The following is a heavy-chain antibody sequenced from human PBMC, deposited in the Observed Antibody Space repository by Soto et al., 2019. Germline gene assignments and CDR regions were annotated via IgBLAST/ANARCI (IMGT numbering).Heavy chain of an antibody. CDR2: ISYDGTNK. V-gene: IGHV3-30-3*01. Sequence: GGSLILSCAASGFTLSNYAMHWVRQAPGKGLDWVAVISYDGTNKYYADSVKGRFTISRDDSKSTLYLQMNSLRAEDTAVYYCARSDGYNKIEYWGQGALVTVSS. CDR1: GFTLSNYA. CDR3: ARSDGYNKIEY. J-gene: IGHJ4*02. D-gene: IGHD6-25*01.